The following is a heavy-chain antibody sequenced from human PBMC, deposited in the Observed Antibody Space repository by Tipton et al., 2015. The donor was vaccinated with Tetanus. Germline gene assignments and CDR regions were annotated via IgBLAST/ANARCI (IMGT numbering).Heavy chain of an antibody. CDR2: IYYSGNT. CDR3: ARHLTYTYASRYFDY. CDR1: GGSISSYY. Sequence: LRLSCTVSGGSISSYYWSWIRQPPGKGLEWIGYIYYSGNTNYNPSLKSRVTISVDTSKNQFSLKLSSVTAADTAVYYCARHLTYTYASRYFDYWGLGTLVTVSS. V-gene: IGHV4-59*01. J-gene: IGHJ4*02. D-gene: IGHD5-18*01.